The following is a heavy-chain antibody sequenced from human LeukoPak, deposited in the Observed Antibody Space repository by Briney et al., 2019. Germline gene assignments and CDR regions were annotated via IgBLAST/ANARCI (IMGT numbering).Heavy chain of an antibody. Sequence: GGSLRLSCAASGFTFSDKWMAWVRQAPGRGLEWVARIKSKDVGGTAANAAPVEGRFTISRDDSKNTLYLQMNSLRAEDTAVYYCARDLGGSWTYAFDIWGQGTMVTVSS. D-gene: IGHD1-26*01. J-gene: IGHJ3*02. CDR1: GFTFSDKW. CDR2: IKSKDVGGTA. V-gene: IGHV3-15*01. CDR3: ARDLGGSWTYAFDI.